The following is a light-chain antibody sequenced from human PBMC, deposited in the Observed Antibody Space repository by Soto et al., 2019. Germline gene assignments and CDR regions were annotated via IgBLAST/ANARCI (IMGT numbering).Light chain of an antibody. CDR1: SSDVGGYNY. J-gene: IGLJ3*02. CDR3: CSYAGNSLWV. Sequence: QSALTQPRSVSGSPGQSVTISCTGTSSDVGGYNYVSWYQQHPGKAPKLVIYDVSKRPSGVPDRFSGSKSGNTASLTIAGLHVEDGADYYCCSYAGNSLWVFGGGTKLTVL. CDR2: DVS. V-gene: IGLV2-11*01.